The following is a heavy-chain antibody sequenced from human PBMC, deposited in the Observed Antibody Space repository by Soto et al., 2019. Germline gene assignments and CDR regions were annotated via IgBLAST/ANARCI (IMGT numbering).Heavy chain of an antibody. J-gene: IGHJ4*02. CDR1: GFTFASYA. Sequence: GGSLRLSCAASGFTFASYAMNWVRQAPGKRLEWVSTIHKSGTRTYYADSVKGRFTISRDNSKSILFLHMNTLRAEDTAVYYCAKEIDDYYDSSHNLDSWGQGTLVTVSS. V-gene: IGHV3-23*05. CDR3: AKEIDDYYDSSHNLDS. D-gene: IGHD3-22*01. CDR2: IHKSGTRT.